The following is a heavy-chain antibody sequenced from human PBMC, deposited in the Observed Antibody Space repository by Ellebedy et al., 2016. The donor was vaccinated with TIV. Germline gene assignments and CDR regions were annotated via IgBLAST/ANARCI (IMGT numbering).Heavy chain of an antibody. Sequence: GESLKISCKGSGYSFTNHWIGWVRQMPGRGLEWMGIIYPGDSDTRYSPSFQGPVTISADKSISTAYLQWSRLRASDTAIYYCARRARNGFNQGPFDYWGQGTLVTVSS. V-gene: IGHV5-51*01. CDR1: GYSFTNHW. D-gene: IGHD5-24*01. J-gene: IGHJ4*02. CDR2: IYPGDSDT. CDR3: ARRARNGFNQGPFDY.